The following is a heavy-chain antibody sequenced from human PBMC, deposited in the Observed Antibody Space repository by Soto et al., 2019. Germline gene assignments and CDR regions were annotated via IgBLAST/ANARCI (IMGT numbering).Heavy chain of an antibody. CDR3: ARDGIRDGSYRRGYFDY. Sequence: GGSLRLSCAASGFTFSSYAMHWVRQAPGKGLEYVSAISSNGGSTYYANSVKGRFTISRDNSKTTLYLQMGSLRAEDMAVYYWARDGIRDGSYRRGYFDYWGQGTLVTVSS. CDR2: ISSNGGST. D-gene: IGHD1-26*01. V-gene: IGHV3-64*01. CDR1: GFTFSSYA. J-gene: IGHJ4*02.